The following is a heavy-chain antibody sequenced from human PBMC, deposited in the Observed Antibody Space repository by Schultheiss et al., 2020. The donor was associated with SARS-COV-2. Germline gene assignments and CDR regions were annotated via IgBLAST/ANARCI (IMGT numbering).Heavy chain of an antibody. J-gene: IGHJ4*02. CDR1: GYTFTSYG. Sequence: SVKVSCKASGYTFTSYGISWVRQAPGQGLEWMGGIIPIFGTANYAQKFQGRVTITADKSTSTAYMELSSLRSEDTAVYYCAKDGYYYDSSGYYPFDYWGQGTLVTVSS. V-gene: IGHV1-69*06. CDR2: IIPIFGTA. D-gene: IGHD3-22*01. CDR3: AKDGYYYDSSGYYPFDY.